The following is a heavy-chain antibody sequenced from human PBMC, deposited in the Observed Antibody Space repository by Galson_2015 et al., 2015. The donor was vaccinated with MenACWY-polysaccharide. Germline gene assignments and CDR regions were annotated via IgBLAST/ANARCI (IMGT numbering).Heavy chain of an antibody. CDR2: IRSKANNYGT. V-gene: IGHV3-73*01. J-gene: IGHJ4*02. CDR1: GFTFSDPA. CDR3: TRDMRTLDY. Sequence: SLRLSCAASGFTFSDPAIHWIRQASGKGLEWVDRIRSKANNYGTGYAASVKGRFTISRDDSKNTAYLQMNSLKTEDTAVYFCTRDMRTLDYWGQGTLVTVSS. D-gene: IGHD2-15*01.